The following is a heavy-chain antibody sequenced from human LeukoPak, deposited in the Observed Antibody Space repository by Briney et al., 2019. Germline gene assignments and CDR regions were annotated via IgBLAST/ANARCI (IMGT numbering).Heavy chain of an antibody. CDR3: ARMVGLVSDF. CDR2: TYYRSKWHS. J-gene: IGHJ4*02. D-gene: IGHD3-10*01. CDR1: GDSVSSNSAA. Sequence: SQTLSLTCAISGDSVSSNSAAWNWIRQSPSRGLEWLGRTYYRSKWHSYYAPSVKSRITINPDTSKNQFSLQLKSVTPEDTAVYYCARMVGLVSDFWGQGTLVAVSS. V-gene: IGHV6-1*01.